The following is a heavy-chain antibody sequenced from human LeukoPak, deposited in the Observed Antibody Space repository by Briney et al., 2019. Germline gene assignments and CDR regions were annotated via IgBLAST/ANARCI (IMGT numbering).Heavy chain of an antibody. Sequence: SVKVSCKASGGTFSSYAISWVRQAPGQGLEWMGGIIPIFGTANYAQKFQGRVTITADKSTSTAYMELSSLRSEDTAVYYCARDWADRSGWYFWGQGTLVTVSS. CDR1: GGTFSSYA. J-gene: IGHJ4*02. CDR2: IIPIFGTA. V-gene: IGHV1-69*06. D-gene: IGHD6-19*01. CDR3: ARDWADRSGWYF.